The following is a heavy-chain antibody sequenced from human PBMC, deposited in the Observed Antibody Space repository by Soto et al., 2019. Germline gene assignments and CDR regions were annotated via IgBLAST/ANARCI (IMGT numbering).Heavy chain of an antibody. D-gene: IGHD7-27*01. CDR2: IIPILGIA. V-gene: IGHV1-69*04. CDR1: GYTFTSYA. Sequence: GASVKVSCKASGYTFTSYAMHWVRQAPGQGLEWMGRIIPILGIANYAQKFQGRVTITADKSTSTAYMELSSLRSEDTAVYYCARDSNWGGLCTWRQGTLV. J-gene: IGHJ5*02. CDR3: ARDSNWGGLCT.